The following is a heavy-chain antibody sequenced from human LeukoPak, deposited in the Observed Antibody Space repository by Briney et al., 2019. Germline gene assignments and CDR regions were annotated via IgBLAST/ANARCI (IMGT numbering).Heavy chain of an antibody. D-gene: IGHD3-22*01. CDR2: IYPGDPDT. CDR3: ARPRAYYYDSSGYYEV. V-gene: IGHV5-51*01. J-gene: IGHJ4*02. Sequence: GESLKISCKGSGYSFTSYWIGWVRQMPGKGLEWMGIIYPGDPDTRYSPSFQGQVTISADKSISTAYLQWSSLKASDTAMYYCARPRAYYYDSSGYYEVWGQGTLVTVSS. CDR1: GYSFTSYW.